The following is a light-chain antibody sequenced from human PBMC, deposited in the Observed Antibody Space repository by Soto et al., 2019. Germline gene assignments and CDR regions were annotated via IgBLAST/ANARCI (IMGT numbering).Light chain of an antibody. Sequence: QSVLTQPASVSGSPGQSITISCTGTSSDVGYYNYVSWYQHHPGKAPKLMIYEVTNRPSGVSNRFSGSKSGNTASLTISGLQAEDEADYYCSSYTTSSTRVFGTGTKLTVL. CDR3: SSYTTSSTRV. V-gene: IGLV2-14*01. CDR1: SSDVGYYNY. CDR2: EVT. J-gene: IGLJ1*01.